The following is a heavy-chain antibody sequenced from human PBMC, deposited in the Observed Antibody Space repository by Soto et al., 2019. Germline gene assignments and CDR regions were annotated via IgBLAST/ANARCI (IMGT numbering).Heavy chain of an antibody. J-gene: IGHJ4*02. CDR1: GGSISSGDYY. CDR3: ASTISSSLDY. CDR2: IYYSGST. Sequence: SETLSLTCTVSGGSISSGDYYWNWIRQPPGKGLEWIGYIYYSGSTYYNPSLKSRVTISVDTSKNQFSLKLSSVTAADTAVYYCASTISSSLDYWGQGTLVTVSS. V-gene: IGHV4-30-4*01. D-gene: IGHD2-2*01.